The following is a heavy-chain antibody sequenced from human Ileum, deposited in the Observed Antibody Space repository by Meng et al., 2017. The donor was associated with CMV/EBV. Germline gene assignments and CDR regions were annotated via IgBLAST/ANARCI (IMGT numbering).Heavy chain of an antibody. CDR3: ARRGNYIDY. V-gene: IGHV3-23*04. Sequence: QLVESWGGLVQPGGALRLSWAASGFTFSANVMTWVRQAPGKGLEWVSSITADGITTYDADSVKGRFTISRDNSKNTLYLSMNSLRAEDTAVYYCARRGNYIDYWGQGTLVTVSS. CDR1: GFTFSANV. J-gene: IGHJ4*02. CDR2: ITADGITT. D-gene: IGHD1-26*01.